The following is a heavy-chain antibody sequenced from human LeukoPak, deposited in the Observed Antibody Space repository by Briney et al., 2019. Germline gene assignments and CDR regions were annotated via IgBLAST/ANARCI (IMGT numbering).Heavy chain of an antibody. D-gene: IGHD6-19*01. CDR2: IYYSGST. V-gene: IGHV4-39*07. Sequence: SETLSLTCTVSGGSISSSSYYWGWIRQPPGKGLEWIGSIYYSGSTYYNPSLKSRVTISVDTSKNQFSLKLSSVTAADTAVYYCARVVAVAGIPYYFDYWGQGTLVTVSS. CDR1: GGSISSSSYY. CDR3: ARVVAVAGIPYYFDY. J-gene: IGHJ4*02.